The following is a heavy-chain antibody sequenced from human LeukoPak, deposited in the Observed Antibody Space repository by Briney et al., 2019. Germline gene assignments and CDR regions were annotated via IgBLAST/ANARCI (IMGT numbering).Heavy chain of an antibody. V-gene: IGHV4-4*09. Sequence: PSETLSLTCAVSGDSIRSDRWTWIRQIPGKGLEWIGYIYHTATTNYNHSFRTRVTKSLDTSNNQFSLRLTAVTAADTAVYYCARTPARSGWAYYFDYWGQGALVTVSS. J-gene: IGHJ4*02. CDR2: IYHTATT. CDR3: ARTPARSGWAYYFDY. D-gene: IGHD6-19*01. CDR1: GDSIRSDR.